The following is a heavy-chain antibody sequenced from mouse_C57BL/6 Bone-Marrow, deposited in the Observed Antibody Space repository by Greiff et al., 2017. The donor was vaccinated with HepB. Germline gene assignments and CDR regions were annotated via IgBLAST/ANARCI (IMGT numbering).Heavy chain of an antibody. CDR1: GYTFTDYA. D-gene: IGHD1-1*01. V-gene: IGHV1-67*01. J-gene: IGHJ1*03. Sequence: VQLQESGPELVRPGVSVKISCKGSGYTFTDYAMHWVKQSHAKSLEWIGVISTYYGDASYNQKFKDKATMTVDKSSSTAYMQLSSLTTEDSAIYYCAKMILLLRYEYFDVWGTGTTVTVSS. CDR3: AKMILLLRYEYFDV. CDR2: ISTYYGDA.